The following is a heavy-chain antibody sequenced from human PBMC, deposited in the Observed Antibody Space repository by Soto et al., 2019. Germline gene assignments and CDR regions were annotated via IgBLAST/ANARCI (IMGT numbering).Heavy chain of an antibody. Sequence: PSETLSLTCTVSGVPISTDDYYWTWIRQPPGKGLEWIGYIYYSGSTYYNWSLKSRVTISIDNAKNSLYLEMHSLRVEDTAVYYCAREWGRLFDPWGQGTLVTVSS. D-gene: IGHD3-16*01. CDR1: GVPISTDDYY. CDR3: AREWGRLFDP. V-gene: IGHV4-30-4*01. J-gene: IGHJ5*02. CDR2: IYYSGST.